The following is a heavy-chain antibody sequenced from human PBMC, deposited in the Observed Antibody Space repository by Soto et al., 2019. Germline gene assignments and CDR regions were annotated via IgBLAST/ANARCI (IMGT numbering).Heavy chain of an antibody. Sequence: ASVKVSCKASGYTFTGYSIHWVRRAPGQRLEWMGWINAGNANTKYSQKFQGRVTFTRDTSASTAYMELSSLRSEDTAVYYCARAPSWYSFDYWGQGTLVTVSS. V-gene: IGHV1-3*01. J-gene: IGHJ4*02. D-gene: IGHD6-13*01. CDR2: INAGNANT. CDR1: GYTFTGYS. CDR3: ARAPSWYSFDY.